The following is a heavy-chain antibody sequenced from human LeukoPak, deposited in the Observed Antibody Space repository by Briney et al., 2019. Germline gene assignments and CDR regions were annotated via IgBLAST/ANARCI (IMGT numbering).Heavy chain of an antibody. CDR2: ISAYNGNT. J-gene: IGHJ5*02. V-gene: IGHV1-18*01. D-gene: IGHD3-3*01. CDR1: GYTFTSYG. Sequence: ASVKVSYKASGYTFTSYGISWVRQAPGQGLEWMGWISAYNGNTNYAQKLQGRVTMTTDTSTSTAYMELRSLRSDDTAVYYCARLSGFTASNDFWSGYHLNWFDPWGQGTLVTVSS. CDR3: ARLSGFTASNDFWSGYHLNWFDP.